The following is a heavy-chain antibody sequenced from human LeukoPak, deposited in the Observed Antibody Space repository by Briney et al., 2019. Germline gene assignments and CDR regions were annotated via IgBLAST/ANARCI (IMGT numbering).Heavy chain of an antibody. J-gene: IGHJ6*04. D-gene: IGHD3-10*01. CDR1: GFTFSSYG. CDR3: AKDATMVRGARYYYYGMDV. Sequence: GGSLRLSCAASGFTFSSYGMHWVRQAPGKGLEWVAVVSYDGSNKYYADSVKGRFTISRDNSKNTLYLQMNSLRAEDTAVYYCAKDATMVRGARYYYYGMDVWGKGTTVTVSS. V-gene: IGHV3-30*18. CDR2: VSYDGSNK.